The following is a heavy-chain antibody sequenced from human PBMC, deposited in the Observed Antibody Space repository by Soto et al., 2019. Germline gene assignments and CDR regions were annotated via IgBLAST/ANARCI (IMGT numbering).Heavy chain of an antibody. Sequence: EVQLVESGGGLVQPGGSRKLSCAASGFTFSGSAMHLVRQASGKGLEWVGRIRSKANSYATAYAASVKGRFTISRDDSKTTAYLHMNSLKTEETAVYYCTNPQLYYGMDVWGQGTKVTVYS. CDR3: TNPQLYYGMDV. J-gene: IGHJ6*02. D-gene: IGHD5-18*01. CDR1: GFTFSGSA. CDR2: IRSKANSYAT. V-gene: IGHV3-73*02.